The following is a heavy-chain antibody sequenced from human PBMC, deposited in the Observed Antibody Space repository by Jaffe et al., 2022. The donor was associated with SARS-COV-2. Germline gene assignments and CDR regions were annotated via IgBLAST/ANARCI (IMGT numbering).Heavy chain of an antibody. V-gene: IGHV4-59*02. CDR3: ARYGVLVAAAHSTHHYMDV. D-gene: IGHD2-15*01. J-gene: IGHJ6*03. Sequence: QVLLQESGPGLVKPSETLSLTCTVSGGSVSQYYWSWIRQTPGKGLEWIGYIYYSGTATYNPSLQSRVTISVDTSKDQFSLNLNSVTAADTAVYFCARYGVLVAAAHSTHHYMDVWGKGTAVTVSS. CDR1: GGSVSQYY. CDR2: IYYSGTA.